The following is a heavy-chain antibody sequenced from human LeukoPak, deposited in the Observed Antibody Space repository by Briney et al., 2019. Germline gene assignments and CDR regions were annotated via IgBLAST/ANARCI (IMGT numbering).Heavy chain of an antibody. CDR2: INHSGST. Sequence: SETLSLTCAVYGGSFSGYYWSWIRQPPGKGLEWIGEINHSGSTNYNLSLKSRVTISVDTSKNQFSLKLSSVTAADTAVYYCARRSLYGSGSFPLCFDYWGQGTLVTVSS. CDR3: ARRSLYGSGSFPLCFDY. D-gene: IGHD3-10*01. V-gene: IGHV4-34*01. CDR1: GGSFSGYY. J-gene: IGHJ4*02.